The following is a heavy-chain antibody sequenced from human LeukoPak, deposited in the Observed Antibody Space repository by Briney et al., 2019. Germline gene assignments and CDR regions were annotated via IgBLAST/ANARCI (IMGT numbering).Heavy chain of an antibody. V-gene: IGHV3-15*07. CDR1: GFTFSIYA. J-gene: IGHJ4*02. Sequence: GGSLRLSCAASGFTFSIYAMSWVRRAPGKGLEWVGRIKSKTDGGTTDYAAPVKGRFTISRDDSKNTLYLQMNSLKTEDTAVYYCTTDPPPYYYDSSGYYPPCWGQGTLVTVSS. D-gene: IGHD3-22*01. CDR2: IKSKTDGGTT. CDR3: TTDPPPYYYDSSGYYPPC.